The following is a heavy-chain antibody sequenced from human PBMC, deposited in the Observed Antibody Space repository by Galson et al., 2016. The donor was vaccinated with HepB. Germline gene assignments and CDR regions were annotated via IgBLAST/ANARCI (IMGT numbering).Heavy chain of an antibody. CDR1: GFAFSSHW. CDR3: ARAFRGRDYFFDS. Sequence: SLRLSCAASGFAFSSHWMHWVRQDLGKGLVWVSRINSDGTISNYADSVKGRFTISRDNAKNTLYLQMNSLRAEDTAVYSCARAFRGRDYFFDSWGQGTLVTVSS. CDR2: INSDGTIS. V-gene: IGHV3-74*01. D-gene: IGHD3-10*01. J-gene: IGHJ4*02.